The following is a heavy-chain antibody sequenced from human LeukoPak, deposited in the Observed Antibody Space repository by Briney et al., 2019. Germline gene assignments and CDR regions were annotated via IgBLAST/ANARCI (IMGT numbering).Heavy chain of an antibody. J-gene: IGHJ4*02. CDR3: ASIAAAGTSNY. CDR2: IYYSGST. Sequence: SETLSLTCTVSGGSISSSSYYWGWIRQPPGKGLEWIGSIYYSGSTYYNPSLKSRVTISVDTSKNQFSLKLSSVTAADTAVYYCASIAAAGTSNYWGQGTLVTVSS. V-gene: IGHV4-39*07. CDR1: GGSISSSSYY. D-gene: IGHD6-13*01.